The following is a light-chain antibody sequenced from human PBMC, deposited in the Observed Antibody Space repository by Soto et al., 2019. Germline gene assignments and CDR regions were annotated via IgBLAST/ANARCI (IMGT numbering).Light chain of an antibody. Sequence: QSALTQPASVSGSPGQSIIISCSETSSDIGSHKLVSWYQHHPCKAPKLLIYDATKRPSGVSDRFSGSKSDNTASLTISGLQTEDEAHYYCCSFRPPYTWAFGGGTKVTVL. CDR3: CSFRPPYTWA. J-gene: IGLJ3*02. CDR2: DAT. V-gene: IGLV2-23*01. CDR1: SSDIGSHKL.